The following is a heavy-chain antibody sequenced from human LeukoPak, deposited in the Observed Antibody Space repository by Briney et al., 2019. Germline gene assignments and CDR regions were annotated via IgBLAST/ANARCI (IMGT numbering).Heavy chain of an antibody. V-gene: IGHV4-4*07. CDR1: GGSISSYY. CDR3: ARDQSAHYYYYMDV. CDR2: IYTSGST. Sequence: SETLSLTCTASGGSISSYYWSWIRQPAGEGLEWIGRIYTSGSTNYNPSLKSRVTMSVDTSKNQFSLKLSSVTAADTAVYYCARDQSAHYYYYMDVWGKGTTVTVSS. J-gene: IGHJ6*03.